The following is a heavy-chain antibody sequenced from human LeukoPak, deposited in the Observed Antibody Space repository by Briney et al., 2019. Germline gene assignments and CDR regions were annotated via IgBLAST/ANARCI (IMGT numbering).Heavy chain of an antibody. CDR1: GGSISSYY. Sequence: SETLSLTCTVFGGSISSYYWSWIRQPAGKGLEWIGRIYTSGSTNYNPSLKSRVTMSVDTSKNQFSLKLSSVTAADTAVYYCARDHVRYCSSTSCYKFAFDIWGQGTMVTVSS. J-gene: IGHJ3*02. CDR3: ARDHVRYCSSTSCYKFAFDI. CDR2: IYTSGST. V-gene: IGHV4-4*07. D-gene: IGHD2-2*02.